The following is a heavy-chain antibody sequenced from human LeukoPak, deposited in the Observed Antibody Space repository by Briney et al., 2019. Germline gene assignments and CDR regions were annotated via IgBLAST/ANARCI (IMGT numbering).Heavy chain of an antibody. CDR2: TSYDGSNK. V-gene: IGHV3-30-3*01. CDR1: GFTFSSYA. D-gene: IGHD3-22*01. Sequence: GGSLRLSCAASGFTFSSYAMHWVRQAPGKGLEWVTVTSYDGSNKYHADSVKGRFTISRDNSENTLYLQMNSLRAEDTAVYYCASGTMIVPCYFEYWGQGTLVTVSS. CDR3: ASGTMIVPCYFEY. J-gene: IGHJ4*02.